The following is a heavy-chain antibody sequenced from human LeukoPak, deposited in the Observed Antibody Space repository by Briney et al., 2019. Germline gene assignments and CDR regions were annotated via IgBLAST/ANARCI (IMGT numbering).Heavy chain of an antibody. CDR1: GFTFSNYW. J-gene: IGHJ5*02. CDR3: GASSGPNWFDP. Sequence: GGSLRLSCAASGFTFSNYWMNWVRQAPGKGLVWVSRINSDGGGASYADSVKGRFTISRDNAKNTLYLQMNSLRVEDTAVYYCGASSGPNWFDPWGQGTLVTVSS. D-gene: IGHD3-22*01. V-gene: IGHV3-74*01. CDR2: INSDGGGA.